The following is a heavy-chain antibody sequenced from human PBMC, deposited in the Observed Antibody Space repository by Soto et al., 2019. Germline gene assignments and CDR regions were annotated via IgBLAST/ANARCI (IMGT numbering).Heavy chain of an antibody. J-gene: IGHJ4*02. CDR3: ARDARYYDFWSGYSTPFDY. V-gene: IGHV1-18*01. CDR1: GYTFTSYG. CDR2: ISAYNGNT. Sequence: QVQLVQSGAEVKKPGASVKVSCKASGYTFTSYGISWVRQAPGQGLEWMGWISAYNGNTNYVQKLQGRVTMTTDTSTSTAYMELRSLRSDDTAVYYCARDARYYDFWSGYSTPFDYWGQGTLVTVSS. D-gene: IGHD3-3*01.